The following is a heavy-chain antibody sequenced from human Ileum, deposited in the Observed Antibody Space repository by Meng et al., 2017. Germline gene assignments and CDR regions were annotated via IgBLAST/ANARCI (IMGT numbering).Heavy chain of an antibody. D-gene: IGHD5-18*01. CDR1: NGCLTNVNNY. V-gene: IGHV4-30-4*01. CDR3: AREFYVDTAMVIDS. J-gene: IGHJ4*02. CDR2: IYYDGSS. Sequence: QVQLQESVPGMVKPSQTLSHTCSVSNGCLTNVNNYWNWIRQAPGQALEHIDYIYYDGSSYATPSLKSRVTMSIDTSTNQFSLRLDSVTAADTAVYYCAREFYVDTAMVIDSWGPGALVTVSS.